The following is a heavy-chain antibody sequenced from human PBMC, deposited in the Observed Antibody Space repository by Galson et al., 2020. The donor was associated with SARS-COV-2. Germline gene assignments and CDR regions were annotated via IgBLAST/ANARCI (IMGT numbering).Heavy chain of an antibody. Sequence: GESLKISCAASGFTFSSYAMHWVRQAPGKGLEWVAVISYDGSNKYYADSVKGRFTISRDNSKNTLYLQMNSLRAEDTAVYYCAKDPAIVPATDDAFDIWGQGTMVTVSS. CDR1: GFTFSSYA. CDR3: AKDPAIVPATDDAFDI. J-gene: IGHJ3*02. V-gene: IGHV3-30*04. D-gene: IGHD2-2*01. CDR2: ISYDGSNK.